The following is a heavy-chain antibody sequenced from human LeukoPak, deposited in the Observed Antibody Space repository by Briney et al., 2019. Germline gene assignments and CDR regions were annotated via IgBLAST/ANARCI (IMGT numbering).Heavy chain of an antibody. V-gene: IGHV3-74*01. Sequence: PGGSLRLSCAASGFTFSSYWMHWVRQAPGKGLVWVSRINSDGSSTSYADSVKGRFTISRDNAKSTLYLQMNSLRAEDTAVYYCARDYGYSYGHDFDYWGQGTLVTVSS. D-gene: IGHD5-18*01. J-gene: IGHJ4*02. CDR2: INSDGSST. CDR3: ARDYGYSYGHDFDY. CDR1: GFTFSSYW.